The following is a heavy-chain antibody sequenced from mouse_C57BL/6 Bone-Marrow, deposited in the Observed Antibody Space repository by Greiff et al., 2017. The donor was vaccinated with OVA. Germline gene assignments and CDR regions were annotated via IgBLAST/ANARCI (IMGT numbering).Heavy chain of an antibody. D-gene: IGHD2-3*01. CDR3: ARDGYYVDY. V-gene: IGHV14-2*01. CDR2: IDPEDGET. CDR1: GFNIKDYY. Sequence: VQLQQSGAELVKPGASVKLSCTASGFNIKDYYMHWVKQRTEQGLEWIGRIDPEDGETKYAPKFPGKATITAATSSNTAYLQLSSLTSEDTAVYFCARDGYYVDYWGQGTTLTVSS. J-gene: IGHJ2*01.